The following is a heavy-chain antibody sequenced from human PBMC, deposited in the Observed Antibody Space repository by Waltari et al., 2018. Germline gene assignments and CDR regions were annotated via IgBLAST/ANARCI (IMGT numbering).Heavy chain of an antibody. D-gene: IGHD2-15*01. CDR2: IYSGGTT. J-gene: IGHJ4*02. Sequence: EVQLVESGGGLIQPGGSLRLSCAASGFTVSSNYMSWVRQAPGKGLEWVSVIYSGGTTDYAAPVKGRFTISRDDSKNTLYLQMNSLKTEDTAVYYCTTEGYCSGGSCRAYYFDYWGQGTLVTVSS. V-gene: IGHV3-53*01. CDR3: TTEGYCSGGSCRAYYFDY. CDR1: GFTVSSNY.